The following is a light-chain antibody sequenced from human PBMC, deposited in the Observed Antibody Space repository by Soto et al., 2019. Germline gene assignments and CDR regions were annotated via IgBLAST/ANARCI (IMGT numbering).Light chain of an antibody. J-gene: IGLJ2*01. CDR2: EGS. CDR3: CSYAGSSTFEV. V-gene: IGLV2-23*03. Sequence: ALTQPASVSGSPGQSITISCTGTSSDVGSYNLVSWYQQHPGKAPKLMIYEGSKRPSGVSNRFSGSKSGNTASLTISGLQAEDEADYYCCSYAGSSTFEVFGGGTKLTVL. CDR1: SSDVGSYNL.